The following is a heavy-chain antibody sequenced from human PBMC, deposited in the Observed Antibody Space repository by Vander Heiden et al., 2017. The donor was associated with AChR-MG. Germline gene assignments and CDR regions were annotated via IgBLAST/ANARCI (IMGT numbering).Heavy chain of an antibody. CDR3: AKGIVVVTGGSGAWGMDV. D-gene: IGHD2-21*02. V-gene: IGHV3-23*01. J-gene: IGHJ6*02. Sequence: EVQLLESGGGLVQPGGSLRLSCAASGFTFSSYAMSWVRQAPGKGLEWVSAISGSGGSTYYAESVKGRVTISRDNSKNTLYRQMNSLRAEETAVYYCAKGIVVVTGGSGAWGMDVWGQGTTVTVSS. CDR2: ISGSGGST. CDR1: GFTFSSYA.